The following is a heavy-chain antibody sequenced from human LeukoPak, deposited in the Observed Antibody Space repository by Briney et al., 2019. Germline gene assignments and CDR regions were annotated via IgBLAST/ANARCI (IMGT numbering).Heavy chain of an antibody. Sequence: GSLRLSCAASEFSVGSNYMTWIRQPPGKGLEWIGEINHSGSTNYNPSLKSRVTISVDTSKNQFSLKLSSVTAADTAVYYCARHGLAVAGTIYYYYYYMDVWGKGTTVTISS. CDR2: INHSGST. J-gene: IGHJ6*03. CDR3: ARHGLAVAGTIYYYYYYMDV. V-gene: IGHV4-34*01. D-gene: IGHD6-19*01. CDR1: EFSVGSNY.